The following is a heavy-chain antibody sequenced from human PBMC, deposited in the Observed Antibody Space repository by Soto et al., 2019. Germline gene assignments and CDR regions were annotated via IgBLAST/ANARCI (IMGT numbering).Heavy chain of an antibody. V-gene: IGHV3-23*01. CDR2: ISGNGGST. CDR1: RFTFSSFA. Sequence: EVQLLESGGGLVQPGGSLKLSCAASRFTFSSFAMSWVRQAPGKGLEWVSAISGNGGSTYYAASVKGRFTISRDNSKNTLFLQMNSLRAEDTAIYYCAKENLGAPYFDSWGRGTLVSVSS. J-gene: IGHJ4*02. D-gene: IGHD1-26*01. CDR3: AKENLGAPYFDS.